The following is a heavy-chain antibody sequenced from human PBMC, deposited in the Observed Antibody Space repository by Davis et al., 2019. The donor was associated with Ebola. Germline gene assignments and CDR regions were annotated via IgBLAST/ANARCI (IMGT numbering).Heavy chain of an antibody. D-gene: IGHD3-3*01. CDR3: ARAGGTIFGVVIGLIAAADWFDP. Sequence: AASVKVSCKASGYTFTSYYMHWVRQAPGQGLEWMGIINPSGGSTSYAQKFQGRVTMTRDTSTSTVYMELSSLRSEDTAVYYCARAGGTIFGVVIGLIAAADWFDPWGQGTLVTVSS. V-gene: IGHV1-46*01. CDR1: GYTFTSYY. CDR2: INPSGGST. J-gene: IGHJ5*02.